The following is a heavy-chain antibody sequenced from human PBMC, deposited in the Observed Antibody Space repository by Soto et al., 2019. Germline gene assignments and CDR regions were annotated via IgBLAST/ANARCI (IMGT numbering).Heavy chain of an antibody. CDR2: ISYDGSNK. CDR1: GFTFRTYA. V-gene: IGHV3-30-3*01. CDR3: ARDPAIVVIPLTTPSYGMDV. J-gene: IGHJ6*02. D-gene: IGHD2-2*01. Sequence: PGGSPRLSCAASGFTFRTYAMHWVRQAPGKGLEWVAVISYDGSNKFYADSVKGRFTISRDNSKNTLYLQMDSLRIEDAAVFYCARDPAIVVIPLTTPSYGMDVWGQGTTVTVSS.